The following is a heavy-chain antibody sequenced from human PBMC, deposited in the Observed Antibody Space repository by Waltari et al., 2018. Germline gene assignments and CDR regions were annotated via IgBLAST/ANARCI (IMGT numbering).Heavy chain of an antibody. CDR3: ARVSEWLVRRYYFDY. Sequence: QLVESGGGLVQPGGSLRLSCAASGFTFSSYWMHWVRQAPGKGLVWVSRINSDGSSTSYADSVKGRFTISRDNAKNTLYLQMNSLRAEDTAVYYCARVSEWLVRRYYFDYWGQGTLVTVSS. CDR1: GFTFSSYW. D-gene: IGHD6-19*01. V-gene: IGHV3-74*01. J-gene: IGHJ4*02. CDR2: INSDGSST.